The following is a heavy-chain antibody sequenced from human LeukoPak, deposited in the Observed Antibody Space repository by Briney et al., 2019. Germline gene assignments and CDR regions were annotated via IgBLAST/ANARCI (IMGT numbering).Heavy chain of an antibody. CDR2: ISGSGGIT. CDR1: GFTFSSYA. D-gene: IGHD3-10*01. Sequence: GGSLRLSCAASGFTFSSYAMSWVRQAPGKGLEWVSVISGSGGITYYADSVKGRFTISRDNSKNTLYLQMNSLRAEDTAVYYCAKDIGLYYYGTWGQGTLVTVSS. CDR3: AKDIGLYYYGT. J-gene: IGHJ4*02. V-gene: IGHV3-23*01.